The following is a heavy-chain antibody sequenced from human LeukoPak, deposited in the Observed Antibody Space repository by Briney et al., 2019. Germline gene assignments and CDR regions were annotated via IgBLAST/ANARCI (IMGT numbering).Heavy chain of an antibody. D-gene: IGHD6-13*01. J-gene: IGHJ2*01. V-gene: IGHV3-21*01. Sequence: GGSLRLSCVASGFTFTSHSLNWLRQAPGKGLEWVASISSNSDYILYAESVKGRFSISRDNARNSVYLQMNSLTAEDTALYYCAREWRNKYSNSWSRGEWYFDLWGRGTLVSVSS. CDR1: GFTFTSHS. CDR3: AREWRNKYSNSWSRGEWYFDL. CDR2: ISSNSDYI.